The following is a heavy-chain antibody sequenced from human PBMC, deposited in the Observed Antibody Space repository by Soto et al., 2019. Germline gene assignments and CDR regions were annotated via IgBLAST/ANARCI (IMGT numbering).Heavy chain of an antibody. CDR2: IYYSGNT. CDR1: GGSISSSSYY. V-gene: IGHV4-39*01. Sequence: QLQLQESGPGLVKPSETLSLTCTVSGGSISSSSYYWGWIRQPPGKGLEWIGSIYYSGNTYYNPSLTSRVIISVATSKNQFSLKLSSVTAADTAVYYCARLPMVRGVISYFDYWGQGTLVTVSS. J-gene: IGHJ4*02. CDR3: ARLPMVRGVISYFDY. D-gene: IGHD3-10*01.